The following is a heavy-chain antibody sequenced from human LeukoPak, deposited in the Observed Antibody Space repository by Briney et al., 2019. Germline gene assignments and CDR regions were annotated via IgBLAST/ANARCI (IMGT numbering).Heavy chain of an antibody. CDR1: GFTFSSYA. J-gene: IGHJ5*02. CDR3: ARGGGSGSYYSWFDP. CDR2: INWNGGST. V-gene: IGHV3-20*01. Sequence: GGSLGLSCAASGFTFSSYAMSWVRQAPGKGLEWVSGINWNGGSTGYADSVKGRFTISRDNAKNSLYLQMNSLRAEDTALYHCARGGGSGSYYSWFDPWGQGTLVTVSS. D-gene: IGHD1-26*01.